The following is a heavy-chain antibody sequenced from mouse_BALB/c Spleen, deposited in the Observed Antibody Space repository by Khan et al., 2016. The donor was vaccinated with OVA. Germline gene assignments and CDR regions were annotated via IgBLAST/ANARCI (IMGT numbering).Heavy chain of an antibody. CDR3: ARAGIASFAY. V-gene: IGHV1-77*01. CDR1: GYTFTDYY. Sequence: QVQLQQSGAELARPGASVKLSCKASGYTFTDYYINWVKQRTGQGLEWIGEIYPGSGNTYYNEKFKDKATLTADKSSSTAFMQLNSLTSEDSSVYFCARAGIASFAYWGQGTLGTVAA. CDR2: IYPGSGNT. J-gene: IGHJ3*01.